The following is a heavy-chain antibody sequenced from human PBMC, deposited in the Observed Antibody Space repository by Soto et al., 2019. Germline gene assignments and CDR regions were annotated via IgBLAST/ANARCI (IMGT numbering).Heavy chain of an antibody. CDR3: ARFPTQTTTSDY. D-gene: IGHD4-4*01. CDR2: IYYSGST. V-gene: IGHV4-59*01. Sequence: SETLSLTCTVCGGSISSYYCSWIRQPPWKGLEWIGYIYYSGSTNYNPSLKSRVTISVDTSKNQFSLKLSSVTAADTAVYYCARFPTQTTTSDYWGQGTQVTVSS. J-gene: IGHJ4*02. CDR1: GGSISSYY.